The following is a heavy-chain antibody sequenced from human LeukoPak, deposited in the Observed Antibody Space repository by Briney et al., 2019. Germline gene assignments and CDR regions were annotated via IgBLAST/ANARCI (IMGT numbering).Heavy chain of an antibody. J-gene: IGHJ4*02. D-gene: IGHD6-19*01. CDR3: ARPVLQYNSAWYAGFDY. CDR1: GGPISSSSYY. Sequence: SETLPLTRTVSGGPISSSSYYWGCLRQPPGKGLEWIGTIYYSGSTYCNPSLKSRVTISVDTSKNQFSLRLSSVTAADTAVYYRARPVLQYNSAWYAGFDYWGQGIVVIVSS. V-gene: IGHV4-39*01. CDR2: IYYSGST.